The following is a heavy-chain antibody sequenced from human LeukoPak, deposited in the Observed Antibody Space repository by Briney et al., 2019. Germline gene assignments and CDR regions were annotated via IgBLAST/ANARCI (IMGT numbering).Heavy chain of an antibody. CDR3: ARVNQAVADHFDY. Sequence: SETLSLTCTVSGGSISSYYWSWIRQPPGKGLEWIGYIYYSGSTNYNPSLKSRVTISVDTSKNQFSLKLYSVTAADTAVYYCARVNQAVADHFDYWGQGTLVTASS. CDR2: IYYSGST. J-gene: IGHJ4*02. CDR1: GGSISSYY. D-gene: IGHD6-19*01. V-gene: IGHV4-59*01.